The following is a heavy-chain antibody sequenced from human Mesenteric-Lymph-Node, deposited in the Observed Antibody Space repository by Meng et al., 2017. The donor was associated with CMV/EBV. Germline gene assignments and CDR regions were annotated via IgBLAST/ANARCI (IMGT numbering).Heavy chain of an antibody. V-gene: IGHV1-8*01. D-gene: IGHD2-15*01. Sequence: ASVKVSCKASGYTFTSYDINWVRQATGQGLEWMGWMNPNSGNTGYAQKFQGRVNMTRNTSISTAYMELSSLRSEDTAVYYCAKTLQVGYYYYYYYGMDVWGQGTTVTVSS. CDR3: AKTLQVGYYYYYYYGMDV. CDR1: GYTFTSYD. CDR2: MNPNSGNT. J-gene: IGHJ6*02.